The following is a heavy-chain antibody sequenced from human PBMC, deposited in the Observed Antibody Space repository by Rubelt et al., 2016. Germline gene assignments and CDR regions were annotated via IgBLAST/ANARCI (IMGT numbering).Heavy chain of an antibody. V-gene: IGHV1-18*01. J-gene: IGHJ5*02. CDR1: GYTFTSYG. D-gene: IGHD6-19*01. CDR2: IIAYNGNT. Sequence: QVQLVQSGAEVKKPGASVKVSCKASGYTFTSYGISWVRQAPGQGLEWMGWIIAYNGNTTYAQKPQGRVTMTTDTSTSTAYMELRSLRSDDTAVYYCARDKEWLATRGFQNWFDPWGQGTLVTVSS. CDR3: ARDKEWLATRGFQNWFDP.